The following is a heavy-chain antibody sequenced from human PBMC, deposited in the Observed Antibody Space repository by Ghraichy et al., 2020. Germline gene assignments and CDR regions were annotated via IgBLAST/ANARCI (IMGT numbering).Heavy chain of an antibody. J-gene: IGHJ4*02. V-gene: IGHV4-59*01. CDR3: ARTPVEMTTIGSFDY. Sequence: SETLSLTCTVSGGSINSYYWCWIRQPPGKGLEWIGYIYYSGSTNYNPSLKRRVTMSVDTSKNQFSLKLSSVTAADTAVYYCARTPVEMTTIGSFDYWGQGTLVTVSS. CDR2: IYYSGST. CDR1: GGSINSYY. D-gene: IGHD5-24*01.